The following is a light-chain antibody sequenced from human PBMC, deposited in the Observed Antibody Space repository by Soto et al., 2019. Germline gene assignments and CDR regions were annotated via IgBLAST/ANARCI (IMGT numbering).Light chain of an antibody. Sequence: IQLTKSPSSLSASVGERVTITCQASQNISNYLNWYHQKQGKAPKLLIYDASNLETGVPSRFSGSGSGTDFTFTISSLQPEDIATYYCQQYDNLPITFGQGTRLEIK. V-gene: IGKV1-33*01. J-gene: IGKJ5*01. CDR2: DAS. CDR1: QNISNY. CDR3: QQYDNLPIT.